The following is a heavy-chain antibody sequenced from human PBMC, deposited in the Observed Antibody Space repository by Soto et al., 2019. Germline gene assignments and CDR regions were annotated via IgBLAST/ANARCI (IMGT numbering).Heavy chain of an antibody. V-gene: IGHV3-33*01. CDR1: GFTFSSYG. D-gene: IGHD3-9*01. Sequence: GGSLRLSCAASGFTFSSYGRHWVRQAPGKGLEWVAVIWYDGSHKYYADSVKGRFTISRDNSKKTLDLQMNSLRAEDTAVYYCARAGLYYDILTGRDYYYYMDVWGKGTTVTVSS. CDR2: IWYDGSHK. J-gene: IGHJ6*03. CDR3: ARAGLYYDILTGRDYYYYMDV.